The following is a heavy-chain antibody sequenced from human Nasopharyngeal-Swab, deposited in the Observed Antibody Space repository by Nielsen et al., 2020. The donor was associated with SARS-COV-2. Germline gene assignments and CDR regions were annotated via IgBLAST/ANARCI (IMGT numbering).Heavy chain of an antibody. CDR2: INHNERT. V-gene: IGHV4-34*01. CDR1: GGSFNGFY. D-gene: IGHD5-24*01. J-gene: IGHJ6*02. CDR3: ARAGRVGDAYTGLDV. Sequence: SETLSLTCSVSGGSFNGFYWNWIRQPPGKGLERIGEINHNERTNYNPSLKSRVTMSGDTSTNQVSLKLNSLTATDPAVYYCARAGRVGDAYTGLDVWGQGTTVTVSS.